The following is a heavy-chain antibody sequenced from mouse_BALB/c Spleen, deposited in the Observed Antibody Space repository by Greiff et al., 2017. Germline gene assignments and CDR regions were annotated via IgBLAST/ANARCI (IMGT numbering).Heavy chain of an antibody. CDR1: GFTFSSYT. Sequence: EVKVVESGGGLVQPGGSLKLSCAASGFTFSSYTMSWVRQTPEKRLEWVAYISNGGGSTYYPDTVKGRFTISRDNAKNTLYLQMSSLKSEDTAMYYCARQGLGAMDYWGQGTSVTVSS. D-gene: IGHD3-3*01. J-gene: IGHJ4*01. CDR3: ARQGLGAMDY. V-gene: IGHV5-12-2*01. CDR2: ISNGGGST.